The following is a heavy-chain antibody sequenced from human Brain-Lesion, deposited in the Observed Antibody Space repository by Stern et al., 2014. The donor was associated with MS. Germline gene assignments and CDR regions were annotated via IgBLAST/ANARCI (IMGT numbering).Heavy chain of an antibody. CDR2: SHPRGFA. V-gene: IGHV4-61*02. D-gene: IGHD5-18*01. CDR1: GGSISSGSDY. J-gene: IGHJ4*02. Sequence: QLQLQESGPGLVKPSQTLSLTCTVSGGSISSGSDYWSWIRQPVGQGLDWIGRSHPRGFAFYTPSPKSRFTISTDTSMNQFSLELNAATAADTAIYYCASGYRIFDYWGQGILVTVSS. CDR3: ASGYRIFDY.